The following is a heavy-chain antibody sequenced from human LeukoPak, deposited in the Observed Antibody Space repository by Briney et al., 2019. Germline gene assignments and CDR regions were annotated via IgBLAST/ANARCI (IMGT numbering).Heavy chain of an antibody. Sequence: GGSLRLSCAASGFTVSTNYMSWVRQAPGKGLEWVSVIYSGGSTYYADSVKGRFTISRDNSKNTLYPQMNSLRAEDTAVYYCARSYSSSRNWFDPWGQGTLVTVSS. V-gene: IGHV3-66*01. CDR3: ARSYSSSRNWFDP. J-gene: IGHJ5*02. CDR1: GFTVSTNY. CDR2: IYSGGST. D-gene: IGHD6-13*01.